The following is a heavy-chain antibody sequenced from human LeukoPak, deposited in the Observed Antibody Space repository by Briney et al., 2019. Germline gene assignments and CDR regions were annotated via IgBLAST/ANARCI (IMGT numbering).Heavy chain of an antibody. J-gene: IGHJ4*02. Sequence: SETLSLTCAVYGGSFSGYYWSWIRQPPGKGLEWIGEINHSGSTNYNPSLESRVTISVDTSKNLFSLKLSSVTAADTAVYYCARGLDYGGNSVGYYWGQGTLVTVSS. V-gene: IGHV4-34*01. D-gene: IGHD4-23*01. CDR1: GGSFSGYY. CDR3: ARGLDYGGNSVGYY. CDR2: INHSGST.